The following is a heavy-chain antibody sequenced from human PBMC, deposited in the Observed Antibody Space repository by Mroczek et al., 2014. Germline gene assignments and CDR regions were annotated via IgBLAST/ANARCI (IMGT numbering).Heavy chain of an antibody. D-gene: IGHD3-22*01. Sequence: QVQLQQWGAGLLKPSETLSLTCAVYGGSFSGYYWSWIRQPPGKGLEWIGEINHSGSTNYNPSLKSRVTISVDTSKNQFSLKLSSVTAADTAVYYCARGYYRPRPPYYYDSSGYYNGADYWGQGTLVTVSS. CDR2: INHSGST. V-gene: IGHV4-34*01. CDR1: GGSFSGYY. CDR3: ARGYYRPRPPYYYDSSGYYNGADY. J-gene: IGHJ4*02.